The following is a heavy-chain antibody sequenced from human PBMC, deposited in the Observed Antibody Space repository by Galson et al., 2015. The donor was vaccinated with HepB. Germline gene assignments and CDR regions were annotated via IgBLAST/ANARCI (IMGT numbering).Heavy chain of an antibody. CDR3: TRDLGGAPGIFFDY. V-gene: IGHV1-18*04. D-gene: IGHD6-13*01. Sequence: SVKVSCKASGYRFTDFGISWVRQAPGQGLEWMGWISAYNGNMKYAQNLQGRVTMTTGTSTSTAYMELRSLTSDDTAVYYCTRDLGGAPGIFFDYWGQGTLVTVSS. CDR2: ISAYNGNM. J-gene: IGHJ4*02. CDR1: GYRFTDFG.